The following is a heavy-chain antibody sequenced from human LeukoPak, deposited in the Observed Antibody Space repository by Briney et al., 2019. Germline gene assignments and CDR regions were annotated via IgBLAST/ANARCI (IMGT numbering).Heavy chain of an antibody. CDR2: IYYSGST. J-gene: IGHJ3*02. D-gene: IGHD3-22*01. V-gene: IGHV4-59*06. CDR3: ARVGGSVVIPPHGFDI. Sequence: SETLSLTCTVSGGSISSYYWNWIRQHSGKGLEWIGNIYYSGSTYYNPSLKSRATISMDTSKDQFSLKLSSVTAADTALYYCARVGGSVVIPPHGFDIWGQGTMVTVSS. CDR1: GGSISSYY.